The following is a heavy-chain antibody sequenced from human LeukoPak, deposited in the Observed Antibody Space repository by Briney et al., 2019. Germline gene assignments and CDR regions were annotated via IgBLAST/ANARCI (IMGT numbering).Heavy chain of an antibody. D-gene: IGHD2-15*01. J-gene: IGHJ4*02. V-gene: IGHV3-23*01. CDR3: APLAADIFDY. Sequence: GGSLRLSCAASGFTFSSYAMSWVRQAPGKGLEWVSAISGSGSSTYYAGSVRGRFTTSRDNSKRTVYLQMNSLRVEDTAVYYCAPLAADIFDYWGQGTLVTASS. CDR2: ISGSGSST. CDR1: GFTFSSYA.